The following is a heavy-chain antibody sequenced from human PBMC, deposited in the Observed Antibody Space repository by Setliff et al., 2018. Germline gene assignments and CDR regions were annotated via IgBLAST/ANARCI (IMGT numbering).Heavy chain of an antibody. CDR3: ARDRTAYSYGLDV. Sequence: SQTLSLTCAVSGGSITSGSYYWGWIRQSPGKGLEWIGEINHSGSTNYNPSLKSRLTIAVDASTNQFSLQLTSVTAADTAVYYCARDRTAYSYGLDVWGQGTTVTVSS. J-gene: IGHJ6*02. V-gene: IGHV4-39*07. CDR1: GGSITSGSYY. D-gene: IGHD5-18*01. CDR2: INHSGST.